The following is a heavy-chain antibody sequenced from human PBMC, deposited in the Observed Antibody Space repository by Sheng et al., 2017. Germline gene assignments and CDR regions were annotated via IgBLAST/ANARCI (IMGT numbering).Heavy chain of an antibody. D-gene: IGHD2-21*02. CDR2: SIILEPP. CDR1: GDSISNSHYYY. Sequence: QLQLQESGPGLVKPSETLSLTCTVSGDSISNSHYYYWGWIRQPPGRGVEWVGYVSIILEPPYYNPSLQESSYHIRRHVQESSSPSELSSVTASDTAVYYCARGDGIGKQGAIDYWGQGTLVTVSS. J-gene: IGHJ4*02. CDR3: ARGDGIGKQGAIDY. V-gene: IGHV4-39*01.